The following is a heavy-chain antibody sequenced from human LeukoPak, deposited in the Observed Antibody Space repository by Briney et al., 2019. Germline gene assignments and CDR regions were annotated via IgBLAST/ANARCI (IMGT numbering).Heavy chain of an antibody. J-gene: IGHJ4*02. Sequence: PGGSLRLSCAASGFTFSSYEMNWVRQAPGKGLEWVSYISSSGSTIYYADSVKGRFTISRDNAKNSLYLQMNSLRAEDTAVYYCARVVNSGSYYFDYWGQGTLVTVSS. CDR1: GFTFSSYE. CDR3: ARVVNSGSYYFDY. D-gene: IGHD1-26*01. V-gene: IGHV3-48*03. CDR2: ISSSGSTI.